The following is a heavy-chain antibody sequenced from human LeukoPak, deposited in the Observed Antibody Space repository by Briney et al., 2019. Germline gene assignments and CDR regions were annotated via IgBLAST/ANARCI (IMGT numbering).Heavy chain of an antibody. CDR1: GFGLSGIT. CDR2: IKQDGSEK. D-gene: IGHD6-13*01. Sequence: GGSLRLSCVASGFGLSGITMNWVRQAPGKGLEWVANIKQDGSEKYYVDSVKGRFTISRDNAENSLYLQVNSLRAEDTAVYYCARDIAAAGTWAFDIWGQGTLATVSS. V-gene: IGHV3-7*01. J-gene: IGHJ3*02. CDR3: ARDIAAAGTWAFDI.